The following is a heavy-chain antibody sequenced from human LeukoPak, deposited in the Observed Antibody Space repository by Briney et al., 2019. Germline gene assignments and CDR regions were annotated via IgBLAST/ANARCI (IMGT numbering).Heavy chain of an antibody. J-gene: IGHJ3*02. V-gene: IGHV3-53*01. CDR3: ARDLHSGSYEDAFDI. D-gene: IGHD1-26*01. Sequence: GGSLRLSCAASGFTVSSNYMSWVRQAPGKGLEWVSIIYSGGSTFYADSVKGRFTISRDNAENSLYLQMNGLRAEDTAVYYCARDLHSGSYEDAFDIWGQGTMVTVSS. CDR1: GFTVSSNY. CDR2: IYSGGST.